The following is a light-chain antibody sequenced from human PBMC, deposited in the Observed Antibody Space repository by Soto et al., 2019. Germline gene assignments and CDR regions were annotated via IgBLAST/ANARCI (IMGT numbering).Light chain of an antibody. J-gene: IGKJ2*01. Sequence: EIVMTQSPATLSVSPGERATLSCRASQSVSSNLAWYQQKPGQAPRLLIYGASTRATGIPARFSGSGSGTEFTLTISGLQSEDFAVYYCQQYNNWPPKYTFGQGPSWRSN. CDR1: QSVSSN. CDR3: QQYNNWPPKYT. V-gene: IGKV3-15*01. CDR2: GAS.